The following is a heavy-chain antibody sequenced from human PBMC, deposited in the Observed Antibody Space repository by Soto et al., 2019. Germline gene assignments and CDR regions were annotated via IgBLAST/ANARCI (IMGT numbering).Heavy chain of an antibody. V-gene: IGHV3-23*01. CDR1: GFTFSSYA. J-gene: IGHJ3*02. CDR3: AKTANGWFSAFEI. D-gene: IGHD6-19*01. Sequence: EVQLLESGGGLVQPGGSLRLSCAAPGFTFSSYAMSWVRQAPGKGLEWVSAISGSGGTTYYADSVKGRFTFSRDNSKNTLYLQMDSLRAEDTAVYYCAKTANGWFSAFEIWGQGTMVTVSS. CDR2: ISGSGGTT.